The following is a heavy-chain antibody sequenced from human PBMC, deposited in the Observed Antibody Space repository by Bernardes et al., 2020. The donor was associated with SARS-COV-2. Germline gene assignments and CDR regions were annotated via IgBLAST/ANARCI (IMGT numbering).Heavy chain of an antibody. CDR3: ARDSRRGYSYGRAESFDY. V-gene: IGHV3-7*01. CDR2: IKQDGSEK. Sequence: GGSLRLSCAASGFTFSSYWMSWVRQAPGKGLEWVANIKQDGSEKYYVDSVKGRFTISRDNAKNSLYLQMNSLRAEDTAVYYCARDSRRGYSYGRAESFDYWGQGTLVTVSS. CDR1: GFTFSSYW. J-gene: IGHJ4*02. D-gene: IGHD5-18*01.